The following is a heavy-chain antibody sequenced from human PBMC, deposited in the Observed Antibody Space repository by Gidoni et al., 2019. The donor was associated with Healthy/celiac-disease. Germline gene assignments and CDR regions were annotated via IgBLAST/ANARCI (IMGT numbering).Heavy chain of an antibody. CDR1: GFPFRRDA. J-gene: IGHJ3*02. CDR3: AKGYIVVVVAVGAFDI. V-gene: IGHV3-23*01. CDR2: ISGSGGST. D-gene: IGHD2-15*01. Sequence: EVPLLESGGGLVQPGGSLRLSCAASGFPFRRDAMSWVRQAPGKGLEWVSAISGSGGSTYYADSVKGRFTISRDNSKNTLYLQMNSLRAEDTAVYYCAKGYIVVVVAVGAFDIWGQGTMVTVSS.